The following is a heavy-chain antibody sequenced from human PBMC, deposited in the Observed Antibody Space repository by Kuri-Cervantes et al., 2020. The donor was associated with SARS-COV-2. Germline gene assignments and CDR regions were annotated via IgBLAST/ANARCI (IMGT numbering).Heavy chain of an antibody. V-gene: IGHV4-30-4*01. D-gene: IGHD3-3*01. Sequence: LRLSCTVSGDSISSGDYYWSWIRQPPGKGLEWIGFIYYSGTTSYNPSLKSRVTMSVDTSKNQFSLKLTSVTATDTAVYYCVRCAIFGVAHNWFDPWGQGTLVTVSS. J-gene: IGHJ5*02. CDR3: VRCAIFGVAHNWFDP. CDR2: IYYSGTT. CDR1: GDSISSGDYY.